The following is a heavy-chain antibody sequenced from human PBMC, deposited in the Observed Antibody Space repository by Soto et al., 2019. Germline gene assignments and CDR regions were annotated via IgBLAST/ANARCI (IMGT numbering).Heavy chain of an antibody. D-gene: IGHD2-8*01. CDR1: GFTFSRYA. CDR2: ISYDGSDK. CDR3: ARPTYEGYCTDGVCDRFDD. Sequence: QEQLVESGGGVVQPGGSLRLSCAASGFTFSRYAMHWVRQAPGKGLEWVAFISYDGSDKYYADSVKGRFTITRDDSKNTRYLQMTSLRAEDTAAYYCARPTYEGYCTDGVCDRFDDWGPGALVIVSS. J-gene: IGHJ4*02. V-gene: IGHV3-30*01.